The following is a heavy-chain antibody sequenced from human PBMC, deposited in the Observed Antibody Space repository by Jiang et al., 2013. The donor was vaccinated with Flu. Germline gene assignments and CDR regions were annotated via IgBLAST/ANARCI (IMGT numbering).Heavy chain of an antibody. CDR3: TRLSCSFGSCYEAY. D-gene: IGHD2-15*01. V-gene: IGHV4-59*08. CDR2: KYYTGASNY. CDR1: SDSMNGYY. Sequence: GPGLVKPSETLSLTCIVSSDSMNGYYWSWIRQPPGKGLEWIGYKYYTGASNYNYNPSLQSRVTISVDTSKNQISLHLTSVTAADTAVYYCTRLSCSFGSCYEAYWGPGLLVTVSS. J-gene: IGHJ4*02.